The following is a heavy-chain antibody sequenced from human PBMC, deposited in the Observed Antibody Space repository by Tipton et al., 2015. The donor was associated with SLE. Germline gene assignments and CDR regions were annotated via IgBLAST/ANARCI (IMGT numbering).Heavy chain of an antibody. D-gene: IGHD6-13*01. CDR3: ARGNVAADGALDV. V-gene: IGHV4-61*02. Sequence: TLSLTCTVSGASIKRGSYFWTWLRQPAGKGLEVIGRMFFSGDTNHHPSLKSRLNMSVDTSQNQFSLTVNSVTAADTAGYYGARGNVAADGALDVWGQGTRVTVSS. CDR2: MFFSGDT. J-gene: IGHJ3*01. CDR1: GASIKRGSYF.